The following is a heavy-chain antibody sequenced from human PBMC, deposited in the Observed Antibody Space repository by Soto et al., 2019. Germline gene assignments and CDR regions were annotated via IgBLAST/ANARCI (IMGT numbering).Heavy chain of an antibody. CDR1: GFTFGSYA. D-gene: IGHD3-22*01. V-gene: IGHV3-30-3*01. CDR2: ISYDGSNK. CDR3: ARDPDSSGYYVFDY. Sequence: LRLSCAASGFTFGSYAMHWVRQAPGKGLEWVAVISYDGSNKYYADSVKGRFTISRDNSKNTLYLQMNSLRAEDTAVYYCARDPDSSGYYVFDYWGQGTLVTVSS. J-gene: IGHJ4*02.